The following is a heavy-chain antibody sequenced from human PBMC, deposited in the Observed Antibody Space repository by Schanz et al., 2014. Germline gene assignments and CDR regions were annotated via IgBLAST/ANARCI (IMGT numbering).Heavy chain of an antibody. CDR2: FIPILDIG. CDR3: ARGTMPGTFDI. CDR1: RSTFSSYT. J-gene: IGHJ3*02. V-gene: IGHV1-69*09. Sequence: QVQLVQSGAELRKPGTSVKVSCKASRSTFSSYTISWVRQARGQGLEWVGRFIPILDIGNYAQQFQGRVTFTADKSTSTAYMEVSSLRYEDTSFCCCARGTMPGTFDIWGQGTMVTVSS. D-gene: IGHD1-1*01.